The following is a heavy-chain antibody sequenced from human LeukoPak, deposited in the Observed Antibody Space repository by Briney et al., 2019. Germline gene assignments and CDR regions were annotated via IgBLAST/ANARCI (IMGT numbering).Heavy chain of an antibody. V-gene: IGHV3-48*03. Sequence: GGSLRLSCAASGFTFSSYEMNWVRQAPGKGLEGVSYISSSGSTIYYADSVKGRFTISRDNAKNSLYLQMNSLRAEDTAVYYCARDSLPDYYDSSGSRYFDYWGQGTLVTVSS. CDR2: ISSSGSTI. D-gene: IGHD3-22*01. J-gene: IGHJ4*02. CDR3: ARDSLPDYYDSSGSRYFDY. CDR1: GFTFSSYE.